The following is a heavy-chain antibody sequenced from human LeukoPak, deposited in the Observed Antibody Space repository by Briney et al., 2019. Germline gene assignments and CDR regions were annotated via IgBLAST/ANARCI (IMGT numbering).Heavy chain of an antibody. CDR1: GFTFSSYV. Sequence: GGSLRLSCAASGFTFSSYVMHWVRQAPGKGLEWVAIISYDGSNEYYADSVKGRFTISRDNSKNTLYLQMNSLRAEDTAVYYCAKQRGYSYGDAFDIWGQGTMVTVSS. J-gene: IGHJ3*02. CDR2: ISYDGSNE. D-gene: IGHD5-18*01. V-gene: IGHV3-30*04. CDR3: AKQRGYSYGDAFDI.